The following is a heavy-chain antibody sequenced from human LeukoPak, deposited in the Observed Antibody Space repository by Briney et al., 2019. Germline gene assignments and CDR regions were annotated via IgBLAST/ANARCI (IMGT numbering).Heavy chain of an antibody. CDR2: MNPNSGNT. Sequence: ASVKVSCKASGGTFSSYAINWVRQATGQGLEWMGWMNPNSGNTGYAQKFQGRVTMTRNTSISTAYMELSSLRSEDTAVYYCARPLRGGGGSFGYWGQGTLVTVSS. J-gene: IGHJ4*02. D-gene: IGHD1-26*01. V-gene: IGHV1-8*02. CDR3: ARPLRGGGGSFGY. CDR1: GGTFSSYA.